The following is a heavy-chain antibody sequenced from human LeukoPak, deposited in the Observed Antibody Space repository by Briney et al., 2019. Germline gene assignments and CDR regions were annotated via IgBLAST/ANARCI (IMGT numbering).Heavy chain of an antibody. D-gene: IGHD3-3*02. V-gene: IGHV4-61*02. Sequence: SETLSLTCTVSGGSISSGSYYWSWIRQPAGKGLEWIGRIYTSGSTNYNPSLKSRVTISVDTSKNQFSLKLSSVTAADTAVYYCARDADGILPPTWGQGTLVTVSS. CDR3: ARDADGILPPT. J-gene: IGHJ5*02. CDR1: GGSISSGSYY. CDR2: IYTSGST.